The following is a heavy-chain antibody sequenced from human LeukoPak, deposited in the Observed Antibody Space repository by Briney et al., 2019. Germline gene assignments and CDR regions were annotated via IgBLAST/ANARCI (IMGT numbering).Heavy chain of an antibody. D-gene: IGHD3-22*01. J-gene: IGHJ4*02. CDR3: ARDPIPHYHDSSGYCFDY. V-gene: IGHV3-23*01. CDR1: GFTFSSYA. CDR2: ISGSGGST. Sequence: GGSLRLSCAASGFTFSSYAMSWVRQAPGKGLEWVSAISGSGGSTYYADSVKGRFTISRDNSKNTLYLQMNSLRAEDTAVYYCARDPIPHYHDSSGYCFDYWGQGTLVTVSS.